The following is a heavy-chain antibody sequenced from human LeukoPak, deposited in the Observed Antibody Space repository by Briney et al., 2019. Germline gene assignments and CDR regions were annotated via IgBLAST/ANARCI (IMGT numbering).Heavy chain of an antibody. J-gene: IGHJ3*02. CDR1: GYIFTSYG. D-gene: IGHD6-13*01. CDR2: ISAYNGNT. Sequence: GASVKVSCKASGYIFTSYGISWVRQAPGQGLEWMGWISAYNGNTNYAQKFQGRVTITADKSTSTAYMELSSLRSEDTAVYYCARAPNSSSWYQHAFDIWGQGTMVTVSS. CDR3: ARAPNSSSWYQHAFDI. V-gene: IGHV1-18*01.